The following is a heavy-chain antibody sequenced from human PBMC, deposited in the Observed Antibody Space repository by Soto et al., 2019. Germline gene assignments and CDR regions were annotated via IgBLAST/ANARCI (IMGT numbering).Heavy chain of an antibody. V-gene: IGHV3-66*01. CDR3: ARDRRFLEWLLPADYYYMDV. CDR1: GLTVSSNY. J-gene: IGHJ6*03. CDR2: IYSGGST. D-gene: IGHD3-3*01. Sequence: PGGSLRLSCAASGLTVSSNYMSWVRQAPGKGLEWVSVIYSGGSTYYADSVKGRFTISRDNSKNTLYLQMNSLRAEDTAVYYCARDRRFLEWLLPADYYYMDVWGKGTTVTVSS.